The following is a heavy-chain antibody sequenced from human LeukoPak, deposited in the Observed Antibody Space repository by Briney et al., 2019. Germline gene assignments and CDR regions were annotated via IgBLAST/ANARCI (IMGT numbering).Heavy chain of an antibody. CDR2: IYSSGSA. Sequence: SETLSLTCTVSGGSIMNHYWSWIRQPAGKGLEWIGRIYSSGSANYSPSLKNRVSMSIDASNNHFSLNLTSVTAADTALYFCARDVRYASGWSTPESWGQGTLVTVYS. CDR3: ARDVRYASGWSTPES. CDR1: GGSIMNHY. D-gene: IGHD6-19*01. J-gene: IGHJ5*02. V-gene: IGHV4-4*07.